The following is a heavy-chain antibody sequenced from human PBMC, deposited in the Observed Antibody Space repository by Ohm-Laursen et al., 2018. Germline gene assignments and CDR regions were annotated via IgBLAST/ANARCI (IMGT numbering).Heavy chain of an antibody. Sequence: SETLSLTCSVSGGSMRSYYWSWIRQPPGKGLEWIGYIYHTGSTTYNPSLKSPVTISIDTSQRQFSLKLSSVTAADTAVYYCARDRHLDDAFDVWGQGTKVTVSS. CDR2: IYHTGST. CDR3: ARDRHLDDAFDV. V-gene: IGHV4-59*01. CDR1: GGSMRSYY. J-gene: IGHJ3*01. D-gene: IGHD3-3*01.